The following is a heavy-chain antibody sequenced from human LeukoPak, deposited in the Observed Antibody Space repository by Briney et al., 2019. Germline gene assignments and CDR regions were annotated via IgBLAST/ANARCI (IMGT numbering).Heavy chain of an antibody. V-gene: IGHV4-34*01. J-gene: IGHJ4*02. CDR1: GGSFSGYY. D-gene: IGHD1-1*01. Sequence: SETPSLTCAVYGGSFSGYYWSWIRQPPGKGLEWIGEINHSGSTNYNPSLKSRVTISVDTSKNQFSLKLSSVTAADTAVYYCARSTTGTTRYFDYWGQGTLVTVSS. CDR2: INHSGST. CDR3: ARSTTGTTRYFDY.